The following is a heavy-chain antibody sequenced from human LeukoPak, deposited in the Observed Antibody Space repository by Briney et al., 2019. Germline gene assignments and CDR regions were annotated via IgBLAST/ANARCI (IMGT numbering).Heavy chain of an antibody. Sequence: SSETLSLTCAVYGGSFSGYYWSWIRQPPGKGLEWIGEINHSGSTNYNPSLKSRVTISVDTSTNQFSLKLSSVTAADAAVYYCARGWPPYSSSWYYFDYWGQGTLVTVSS. CDR1: GGSFSGYY. D-gene: IGHD6-13*01. CDR2: INHSGST. J-gene: IGHJ4*02. CDR3: ARGWPPYSSSWYYFDY. V-gene: IGHV4-34*01.